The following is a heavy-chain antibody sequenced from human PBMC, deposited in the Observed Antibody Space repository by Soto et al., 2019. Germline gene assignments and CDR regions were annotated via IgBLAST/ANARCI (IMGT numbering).Heavy chain of an antibody. J-gene: IGHJ4*02. CDR3: ARGRPFDY. CDR1: GHSISSSTYY. V-gene: IGHV4-39*02. CDR2: VYYGENT. Sequence: PSETLSLTCTVSGHSISSSTYYWGWLRQPPGRGLEWIGSVYYGENTYYNPSLKSRVTISVDTSKNLFSLNLSSVTAADTAVYYCARGRPFDYWGQGTLVTVSS.